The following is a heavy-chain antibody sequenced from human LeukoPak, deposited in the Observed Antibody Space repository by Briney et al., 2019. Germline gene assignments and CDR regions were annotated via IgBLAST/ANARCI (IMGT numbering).Heavy chain of an antibody. D-gene: IGHD4-17*01. CDR3: ATCRDEFADYGFTS. J-gene: IGHJ5*02. CDR1: GDSISSNY. Sequence: SETLSLTCTVSGDSISSNYWSWIRQPPGKGLEWFGYIYDSWNTKYNPSLKGRVTISGDTSKNLFSLELTSVTAADTAVYYCATCRDEFADYGFTSWGQGFLVTVSS. V-gene: IGHV4-59*01. CDR2: IYDSWNT.